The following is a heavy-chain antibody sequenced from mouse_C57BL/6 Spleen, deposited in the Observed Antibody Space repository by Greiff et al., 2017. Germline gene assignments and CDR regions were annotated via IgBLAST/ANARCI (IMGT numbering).Heavy chain of an antibody. Sequence: VQLQQSGAELVRPGASVTLSCKASGYTFTDYEMHWVKQTPVHGLEWIGAIDPETGGTAYNQKFKGKAILTADKSSSTAYMELRSLTSEDSAVYYCTREAVVAPPMDYWGQGTSVTVSS. D-gene: IGHD1-1*01. J-gene: IGHJ4*01. CDR2: IDPETGGT. CDR1: GYTFTDYE. V-gene: IGHV1-15*01. CDR3: TREAVVAPPMDY.